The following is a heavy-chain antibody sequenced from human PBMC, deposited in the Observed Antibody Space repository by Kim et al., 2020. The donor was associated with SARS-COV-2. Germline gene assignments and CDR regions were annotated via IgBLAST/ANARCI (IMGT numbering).Heavy chain of an antibody. Sequence: SVKVSCKSSGGSFNNYGFTWVRQAPGQGLEWVGGIIPMLDTGVYAQQFQGRVTITADDSTKTVSLEIRRLRSEDTAVYYCARDVGGYDESSGFSATGAEWGQGALVTVCS. CDR3: ARDVGGYDESSGFSATGAE. D-gene: IGHD3-22*01. CDR1: GGSFNNYG. CDR2: IIPMLDTG. J-gene: IGHJ4*02. V-gene: IGHV1-69*13.